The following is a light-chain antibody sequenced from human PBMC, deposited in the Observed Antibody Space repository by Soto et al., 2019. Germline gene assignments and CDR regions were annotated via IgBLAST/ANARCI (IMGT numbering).Light chain of an antibody. CDR1: QSVSNNY. J-gene: IGKJ1*01. CDR2: GAS. Sequence: EIVLTHSPGTLSLSPGERATLSFRSSQSVSNNYLAWYQQKPGQAPRLLIYGASNRATGIPDRFSGSGSGTDFTLTISSLQSEDFAVYYCLHYNNWPPWTFGQGTKVDIK. V-gene: IGKV3-20*01. CDR3: LHYNNWPPWT.